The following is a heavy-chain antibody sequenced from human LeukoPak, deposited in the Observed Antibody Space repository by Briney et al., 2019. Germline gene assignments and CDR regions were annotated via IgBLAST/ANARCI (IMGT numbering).Heavy chain of an antibody. CDR3: ARDYDFWSGYPKGYMDV. Sequence: ASVKVSCKASGYIFTSYYMHWVRQAPGLGLEWMGILNPSGGSTSYAQKFQGRVTMTRDTSTSTVYMELSRLRSDDTAVYYCARDYDFWSGYPKGYMDVWGKGTTVTVSS. D-gene: IGHD3-3*01. CDR2: LNPSGGST. CDR1: GYIFTSYY. J-gene: IGHJ6*03. V-gene: IGHV1-46*01.